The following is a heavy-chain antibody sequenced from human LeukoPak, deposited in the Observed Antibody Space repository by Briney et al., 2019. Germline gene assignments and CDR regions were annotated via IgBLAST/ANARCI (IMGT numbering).Heavy chain of an antibody. Sequence: SETLSLTCTVSGGSISSYYWSWIRQAPGKGLEWIGYIYYSGSTNYNPSLKSRVTISVDTSKNQFSLKLSSVTAADTAVYYCARVSGYDWESFYDYWGQGTLVTVSS. J-gene: IGHJ4*02. CDR1: GGSISSYY. CDR2: IYYSGST. D-gene: IGHD5-12*01. V-gene: IGHV4-59*01. CDR3: ARVSGYDWESFYDY.